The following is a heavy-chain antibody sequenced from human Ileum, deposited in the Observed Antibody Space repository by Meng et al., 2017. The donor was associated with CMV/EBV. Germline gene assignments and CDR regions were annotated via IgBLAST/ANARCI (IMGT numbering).Heavy chain of an antibody. CDR2: ISYDGSNK. CDR1: GFAFSSYW. D-gene: IGHD2-2*01. V-gene: IGHV3-30-3*01. J-gene: IGHJ3*02. Sequence: GESLKISCAASGFAFSSYWMSWVRRAPGKGLEWVAVISYDGSNKYYADSVKGRFTISRDNSKNTLYLQMNSLRAEDTAVYYCARDRGYCSSTSCYWDAFDIWVQGTMVTV. CDR3: ARDRGYCSSTSCYWDAFDI.